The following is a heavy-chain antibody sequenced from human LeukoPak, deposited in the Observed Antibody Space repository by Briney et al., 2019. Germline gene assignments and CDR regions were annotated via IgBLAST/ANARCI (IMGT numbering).Heavy chain of an antibody. CDR1: GGSISSGDYY. CDR2: IYYSGST. V-gene: IGHV4-30-4*08. Sequence: SETLSLTCTVSGGSISSGDYYWSWIRQPPGKGLHWIGYIYYSGSTYYNPSLKSRVTISVDTSKNQFSLKLSSVTAADTAVYYCAREGGIAAELDYWGQGTLVTVSS. D-gene: IGHD6-13*01. CDR3: AREGGIAAELDY. J-gene: IGHJ4*02.